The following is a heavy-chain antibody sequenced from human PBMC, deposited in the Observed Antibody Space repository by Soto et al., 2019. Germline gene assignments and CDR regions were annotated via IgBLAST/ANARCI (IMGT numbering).Heavy chain of an antibody. Sequence: SVKVSCKASGYTFTSYAMHWVRQAPGQRLEWMGGIIPIFGTANYAQKFQGRVTITADESTSTAYMELSSLRSEDTAVYYCARESDLFDYWGQGTLVTVSS. V-gene: IGHV1-69*13. CDR2: IIPIFGTA. CDR1: GYTFTSYA. J-gene: IGHJ4*02. CDR3: ARESDLFDY.